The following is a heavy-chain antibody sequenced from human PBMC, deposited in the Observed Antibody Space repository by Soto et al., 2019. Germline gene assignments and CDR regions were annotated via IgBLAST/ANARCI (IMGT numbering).Heavy chain of an antibody. D-gene: IGHD5-12*01. CDR1: GFTFSSYA. V-gene: IGHV3-23*01. CDR3: AKGRDIVATVGGWFDP. J-gene: IGHJ5*02. Sequence: EVQLLESGGGLVQPGGSLRLSCAASGFTFSSYAMSWVRQAPGKGLEWVSAISGSGGSTYYADSVKGRFIISRDNSKNTLYLQMNSLRAEDTAVYYCAKGRDIVATVGGWFDPWGQGTLVTVSS. CDR2: ISGSGGST.